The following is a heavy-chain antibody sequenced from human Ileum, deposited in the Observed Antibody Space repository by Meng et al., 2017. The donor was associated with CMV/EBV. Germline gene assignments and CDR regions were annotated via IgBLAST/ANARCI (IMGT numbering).Heavy chain of an antibody. CDR2: IHYRGDA. Sequence: GSLRLSCAVSGASMSTYYWNWIRQPPGRGLEWIGRIHYRGDANYNPSLKSRVTISVATSQNQFSLKVGSVTTADEAVYYCAASSYSTSAGAFDIWGQGTMVTVSS. CDR1: GASMSTYY. CDR3: AASSYSTSAGAFDI. J-gene: IGHJ3*02. V-gene: IGHV4-59*08. D-gene: IGHD2-2*01.